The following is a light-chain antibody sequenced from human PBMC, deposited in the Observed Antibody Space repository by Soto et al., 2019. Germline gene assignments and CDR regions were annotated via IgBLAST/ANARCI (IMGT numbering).Light chain of an antibody. CDR2: GAS. CDR1: QGVSSK. Sequence: EKVMTQSPATLSVSPGERVTLSCRARQGVSSKLAWYQHKRGQAPRLLIYGASTRATGIPARFSGSGSETEFPLTISSLQSEVFAFYYCQQYTSWPLPFGGGTKVEIK. CDR3: QQYTSWPLP. J-gene: IGKJ4*01. V-gene: IGKV3-15*01.